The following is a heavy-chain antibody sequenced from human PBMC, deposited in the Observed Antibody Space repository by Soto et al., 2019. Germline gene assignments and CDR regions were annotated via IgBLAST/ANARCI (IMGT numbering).Heavy chain of an antibody. CDR1: GYTFTGYY. V-gene: IGHV1-2*02. D-gene: IGHD4-4*01. J-gene: IGHJ4*02. Sequence: ASVKVSCKASGYTFTGYYMHWVRQAPGQGLEWMGWINPNSGGTNYAQKFQGRVTMTRDTSISTAYMELSRLRSDDTAVYYCARAKSYSNLFDYWGQGTLVTVSS. CDR2: INPNSGGT. CDR3: ARAKSYSNLFDY.